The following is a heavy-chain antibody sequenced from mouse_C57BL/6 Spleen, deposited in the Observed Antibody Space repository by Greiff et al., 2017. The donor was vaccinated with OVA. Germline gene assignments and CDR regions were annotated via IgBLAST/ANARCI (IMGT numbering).Heavy chain of an antibody. V-gene: IGHV1-26*01. CDR2: INPNNGGT. J-gene: IGHJ4*01. Sequence: EVQLQQSGPELVKPGASVKISCKASGYTFTDYYMNWVKQSHGKSLEWIGDINPNNGGTSYNQKFKGKATLTVDKSSSTAYMELRSLTSEDSAVYYCARGSIYYGYDGYAMDYWGQGTSVTVSS. D-gene: IGHD2-2*01. CDR1: GYTFTDYY. CDR3: ARGSIYYGYDGYAMDY.